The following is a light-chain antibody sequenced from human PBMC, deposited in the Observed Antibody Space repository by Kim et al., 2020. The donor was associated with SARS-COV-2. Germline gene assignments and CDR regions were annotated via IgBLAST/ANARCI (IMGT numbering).Light chain of an antibody. Sequence: VSLGQTAIITCSGHKLGERYATWYQQRPGQPPLVVIYQDDKRPSGISDRFSGSNSGDTATLTISGTQAMDEGDYFCQAWDSNPEKVFGGGTKLTVL. V-gene: IGLV3-1*01. CDR1: KLGERY. J-gene: IGLJ3*02. CDR3: QAWDSNPEKV. CDR2: QDD.